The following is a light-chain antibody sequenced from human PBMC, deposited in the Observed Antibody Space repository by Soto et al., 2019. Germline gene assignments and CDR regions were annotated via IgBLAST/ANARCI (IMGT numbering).Light chain of an antibody. J-gene: IGKJ3*01. V-gene: IGKV1-33*01. Sequence: DIPMTQSPSSLSASVGDRVTITCQASQDISHYLNWYQQKPGKAPNLLIYDASNLEVGVPSRFSGSGAGTDFTFTISSLQPEDIGTYHCQQYGNNPSFGPGTKVEIK. CDR1: QDISHY. CDR2: DAS. CDR3: QQYGNNPS.